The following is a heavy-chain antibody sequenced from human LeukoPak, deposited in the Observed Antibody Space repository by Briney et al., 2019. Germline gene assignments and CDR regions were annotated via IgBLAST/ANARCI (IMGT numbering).Heavy chain of an antibody. Sequence: SETLSLTCGVSNYYISSGSYWGWIPQPPGKGLEWIGSIYHTGSAYYSSSLQSRVTISVDTSKNQFSVKLSSVTAADTAVYYCARANDRGGTSPLDYWGQGTLVTVSS. D-gene: IGHD2-2*01. CDR2: IYHTGSA. J-gene: IGHJ4*02. CDR3: ARANDRGGTSPLDY. V-gene: IGHV4-38-2*01. CDR1: NYYISSGSY.